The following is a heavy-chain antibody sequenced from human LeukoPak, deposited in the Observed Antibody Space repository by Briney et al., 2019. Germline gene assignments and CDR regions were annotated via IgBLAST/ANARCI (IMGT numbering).Heavy chain of an antibody. J-gene: IGHJ3*01. D-gene: IGHD3-22*01. V-gene: IGHV4-31*03. CDR3: ARNFDSYNAFDV. CDR1: GGSFSSGDYY. Sequence: SETLSLTCTVSGGSFSSGDYYWSWIRQHPEKGLEWIGYVHYSGSTYYSPSLKSRVTISVDTSKNQFSLKLSSVTAADTAVYYCARNFDSYNAFDVWGQGTMVTVSS. CDR2: VHYSGST.